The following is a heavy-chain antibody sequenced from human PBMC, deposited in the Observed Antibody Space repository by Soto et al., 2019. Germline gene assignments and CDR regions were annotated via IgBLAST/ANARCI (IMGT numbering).Heavy chain of an antibody. CDR3: AKDSPKPVAANLHFDY. J-gene: IGHJ4*02. Sequence: GGSLRLSCAASGFTFSSYAMSWIRQAPGKGLEWVSAISGSGGSTYYADSVKGRFTISRDNSKNTLYLQMNSLRAEDTAVYYCAKDSPKPVAANLHFDYWGQGTLVTVS. D-gene: IGHD2-15*01. CDR1: GFTFSSYA. V-gene: IGHV3-23*01. CDR2: ISGSGGST.